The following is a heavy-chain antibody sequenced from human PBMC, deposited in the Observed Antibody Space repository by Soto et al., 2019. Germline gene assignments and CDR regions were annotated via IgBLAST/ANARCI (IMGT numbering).Heavy chain of an antibody. CDR1: GFTVSSNY. CDR3: ARDGRYCSGGSCYYYYYYMDA. Sequence: EVQLVESGGGLVQPGGSLRLSCAASGFTVSSNYMSWVRQAPGKGLGWVSLVYSSGSTCYADSVKGRFTISRDNSKHTLYVQMNSLRAEDTAVYYCARDGRYCSGGSCYYYYYYMDAWGKGTTATVS. CDR2: VYSSGST. D-gene: IGHD2-15*01. J-gene: IGHJ6*03. V-gene: IGHV3-66*01.